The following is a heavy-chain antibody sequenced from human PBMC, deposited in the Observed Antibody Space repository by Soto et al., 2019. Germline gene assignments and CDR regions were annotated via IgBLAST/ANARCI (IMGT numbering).Heavy chain of an antibody. CDR2: ISYDGSNK. V-gene: IGHV3-30-3*01. J-gene: IGHJ6*02. Sequence: PXGSLRLSFAASGFTFSSYAMHWVRRAPGKGLEWVAVISYDGSNKYYADSVKGRFTISRDNSKNTLYLQMNSLRAEDTAVYYCAREPDSRDLGWYYGMDVWGQGNTVTVSS. CDR1: GFTFSSYA. CDR3: AREPDSRDLGWYYGMDV. D-gene: IGHD6-19*01.